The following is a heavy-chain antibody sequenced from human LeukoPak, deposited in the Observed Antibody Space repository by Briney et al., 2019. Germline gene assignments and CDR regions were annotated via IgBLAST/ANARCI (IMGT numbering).Heavy chain of an antibody. CDR3: AREDDPDAFDI. D-gene: IGHD1-1*01. Sequence: SETLSLTCVVSGGSIGSYYWSWIRQPPGKGLEWIGHISYSGKTSYNPSLRSRVTISLETSKVQFSLTLTSVTAADTAVYYCAREDDPDAFDIWGQGTMVTVSS. V-gene: IGHV4-59*01. CDR1: GGSIGSYY. CDR2: ISYSGKT. J-gene: IGHJ3*02.